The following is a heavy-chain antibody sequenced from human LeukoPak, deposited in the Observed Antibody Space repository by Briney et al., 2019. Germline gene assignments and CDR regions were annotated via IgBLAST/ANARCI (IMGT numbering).Heavy chain of an antibody. Sequence: GESLRLSCAASGFTFSSYAMSWVRQAPGKGLEWVSAISGSGGSTYHADSVKGRFTISRDNSKNTLYLQMNSLRGEDTAIYYCAKDQQRTVPTRGAFDIWGQGTMVTVSS. D-gene: IGHD6-25*01. CDR1: GFTFSSYA. V-gene: IGHV3-23*01. J-gene: IGHJ3*02. CDR3: AKDQQRTVPTRGAFDI. CDR2: ISGSGGST.